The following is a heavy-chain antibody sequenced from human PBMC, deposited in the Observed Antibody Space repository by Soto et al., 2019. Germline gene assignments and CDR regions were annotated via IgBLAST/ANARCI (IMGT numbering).Heavy chain of an antibody. CDR3: AHRHSGWYLFDY. V-gene: IGHV2-5*01. CDR1: GVSLSTSGMG. CDR2: IYWNDDK. J-gene: IGHJ4*02. Sequence: QITLMESGPTLVRPTQTLTLTCTFSGVSLSTSGMGVGWIRQPPGKALEWLALIYWNDDKRYSTSLKARLTITKDTSKNQVVLTMTNMDPVDTVTYYCAHRHSGWYLFDYWGQGTLVTVSS. D-gene: IGHD6-19*01.